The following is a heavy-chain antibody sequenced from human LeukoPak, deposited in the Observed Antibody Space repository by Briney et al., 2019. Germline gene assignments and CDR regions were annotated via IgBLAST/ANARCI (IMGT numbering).Heavy chain of an antibody. CDR1: GGSFSGYY. D-gene: IGHD3-10*01. CDR2: INHSGST. V-gene: IGHV4-34*01. CDR3: ASDRSQHYSTDY. Sequence: SETLSLTCAVYGGSFSGYYWSWIRQPPGKGLEWIGEINHSGSTNYNPSLKSRVTISVDTSKNQFSLKLSSVTAADTAVYYCASDRSQHYSTDYWGQGTLVTVSS. J-gene: IGHJ4*02.